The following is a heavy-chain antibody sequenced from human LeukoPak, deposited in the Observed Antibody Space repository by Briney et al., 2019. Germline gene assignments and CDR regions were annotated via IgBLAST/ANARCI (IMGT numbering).Heavy chain of an antibody. V-gene: IGHV4-4*08. CDR1: GASISSSY. CDR2: VYTSGST. J-gene: IGHJ4*02. Sequence: SETLSLTCTVSGASISSSYWGWIRQPPTKELEWIGYVYTSGSTNYNPSLKSRVTMSVDTSKNQFSLKLSSVTAADTAVYYCARDVTIFGVVTKHYFDYWGQGTLVTVSS. CDR3: ARDVTIFGVVTKHYFDY. D-gene: IGHD3-3*01.